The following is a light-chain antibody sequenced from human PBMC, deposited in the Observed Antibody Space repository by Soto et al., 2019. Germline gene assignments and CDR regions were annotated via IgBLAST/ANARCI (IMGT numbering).Light chain of an antibody. CDR2: GAS. CDR3: QHYNNWPPMYT. Sequence: IVLTQSPASLSVTPWERVTLSCRASQSININLAWYQHKPGQPPRLLIFGASTRATGIPARFSGIGSGTEFTLTISSLLSEDFAVFYCQHYNNWPPMYTFGQ. J-gene: IGKJ2*01. CDR1: QSININ. V-gene: IGKV3-15*01.